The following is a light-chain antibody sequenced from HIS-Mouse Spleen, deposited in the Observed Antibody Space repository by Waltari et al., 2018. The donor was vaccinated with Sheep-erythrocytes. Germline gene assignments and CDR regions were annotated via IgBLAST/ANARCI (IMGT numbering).Light chain of an antibody. CDR1: SSDVGGYNY. CDR2: DVS. Sequence: QSALTQPSSVSGSPGQSVTISCTGTSSDVGGYNYVSWYQQHPGKDHKLMIYDVSKRPSGVHDRFSGSKSGNTASLTISGLQAEDEADYYCCSYAGSYNHVFATGTKVTVL. V-gene: IGLV2-11*01. J-gene: IGLJ1*01. CDR3: CSYAGSYNHV.